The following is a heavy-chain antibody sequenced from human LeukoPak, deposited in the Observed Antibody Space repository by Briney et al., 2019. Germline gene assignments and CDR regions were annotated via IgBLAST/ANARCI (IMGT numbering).Heavy chain of an antibody. D-gene: IGHD2-2*01. J-gene: IGHJ3*02. V-gene: IGHV3-20*04. Sequence: PGGSLGLSCAASGFTFDDYGMTWVRQAPGKGLEWVSGINWNGGSTGYADSVKGRFTISRDSAKNSLYLQMNSLRAEDTALYYCASLVVPAAHDAFDIWGQGTMVTVSS. CDR2: INWNGGST. CDR3: ASLVVPAAHDAFDI. CDR1: GFTFDDYG.